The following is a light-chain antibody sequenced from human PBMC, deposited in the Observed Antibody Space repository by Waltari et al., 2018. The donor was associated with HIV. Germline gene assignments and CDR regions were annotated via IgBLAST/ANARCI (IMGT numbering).Light chain of an antibody. J-gene: IGKJ4*01. CDR3: QQDDNWPPRT. CDR1: QSVSSN. Sequence: EIVMTQSPDPLSVSPWELATLSCRTSQSVSSNLAWYQQKPGQAPRLRIYGASIRATGIPARFSGSGSGTEFTLTISSLQSEEFTVDYCQQDDNWPPRTCGGGTKVEIK. V-gene: IGKV3-15*01. CDR2: GAS.